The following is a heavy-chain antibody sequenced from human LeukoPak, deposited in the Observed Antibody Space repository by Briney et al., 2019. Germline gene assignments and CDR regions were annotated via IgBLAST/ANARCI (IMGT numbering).Heavy chain of an antibody. CDR3: TSNSGYEKGF. D-gene: IGHD5-12*01. J-gene: IGHJ4*02. CDR2: ISYDGSNK. V-gene: IGHV3-30*04. Sequence: GGSLRLSCAASGFTFGYYAMHWVRQAPGKGLEWVAFISYDGSNKYYADSVQGRFIISRDNSKNMLYLQMNSLRTEDTAVYYCTSNSGYEKGFWGQGNLVTVSS. CDR1: GFTFGYYA.